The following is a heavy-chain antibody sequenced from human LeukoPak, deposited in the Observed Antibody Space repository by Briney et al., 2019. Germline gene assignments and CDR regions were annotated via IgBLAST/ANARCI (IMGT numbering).Heavy chain of an antibody. Sequence: GGSLRLSCAASGFIFNTYAMSWVRRAPGKGLEWVSAISRDGGSTWYADSVEGRFTISRDNSKNTLYLLLNSVRAEDTATYYCAKDHSSCRAASCLLHQDWGQGTLVTVSS. CDR2: ISRDGGST. CDR3: AKDHSSCRAASCLLHQD. V-gene: IGHV3-23*01. J-gene: IGHJ4*02. D-gene: IGHD2-2*01. CDR1: GFIFNTYA.